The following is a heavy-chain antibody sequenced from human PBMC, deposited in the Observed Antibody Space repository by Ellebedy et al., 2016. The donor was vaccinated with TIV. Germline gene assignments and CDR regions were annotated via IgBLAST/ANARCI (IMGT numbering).Heavy chain of an antibody. V-gene: IGHV3-30*01. CDR2: IGYDGISP. CDR1: GFTFNRHA. Sequence: GESLKISCAASGFTFNRHAMNWVSRAPGKGLEWVAPIGYDGISPYYADYVKGRFTISQDNSKSTLYLQMNSMRAEDSAVYYCAMPDTPMVIYYYGLDVWGQGTTVTVSS. J-gene: IGHJ6*02. D-gene: IGHD5-18*01. CDR3: AMPDTPMVIYYYGLDV.